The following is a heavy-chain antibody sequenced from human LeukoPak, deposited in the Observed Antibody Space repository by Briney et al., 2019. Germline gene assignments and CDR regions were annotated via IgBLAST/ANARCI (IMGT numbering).Heavy chain of an antibody. J-gene: IGHJ6*04. V-gene: IGHV3-21*01. CDR1: GFTFSSYS. CDR3: ARGGEQWLFAMPETLDV. CDR2: ISSSSSYI. D-gene: IGHD6-19*01. Sequence: GGSLRLSCAASGFTFSSYSMNWVRQAPGKGLEWVSSISSSSSYIYYADSVKGRFTISRDNAKNSLYLQMNSLRAEDTAVYYCARGGEQWLFAMPETLDVWGKGTTVTISS.